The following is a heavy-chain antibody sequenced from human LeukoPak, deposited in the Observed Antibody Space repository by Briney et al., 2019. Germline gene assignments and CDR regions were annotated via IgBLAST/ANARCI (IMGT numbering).Heavy chain of an antibody. D-gene: IGHD3-3*01. J-gene: IGHJ4*02. V-gene: IGHV4-34*01. CDR2: INHSGRT. CDR1: GGSFSGYY. CDR3: ARGRRYDFWSGYPPFDY. Sequence: TSETLSLTCAVYGGSFSGYYWSWIRQPPGKGLEWIGEINHSGRTNYNPSLKSRVTISVDTSKNQFSLKLSSVTAADTAVYYCARGRRYDFWSGYPPFDYWGQGTLVTVSS.